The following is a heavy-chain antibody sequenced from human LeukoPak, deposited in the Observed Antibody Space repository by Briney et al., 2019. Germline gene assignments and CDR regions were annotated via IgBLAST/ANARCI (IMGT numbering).Heavy chain of an antibody. J-gene: IGHJ6*03. V-gene: IGHV1-18*01. D-gene: IGHD3-10*01. Sequence: ASVKVSCKASGYTFTSYGISWVRQAPGQGLGWMGWISAYNGNTNYAQKLQGRVTMTTDTSTSTAYMELRSLRSDDTAVYYCARVFATMVRGVIITYYYYYMDVWGKGTTVTVSS. CDR2: ISAYNGNT. CDR1: GYTFTSYG. CDR3: ARVFATMVRGVIITYYYYYMDV.